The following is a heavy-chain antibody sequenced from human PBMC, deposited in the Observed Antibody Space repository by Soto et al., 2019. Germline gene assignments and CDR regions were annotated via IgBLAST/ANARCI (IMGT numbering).Heavy chain of an antibody. Sequence: WASVKVSGKVSGYTLTELSMHWVRQAPGKGLEWMGGFDPEDGETIYAQKFQGRVTMTEDTSTDTAYMELSSLRSEDTAVYYCATFDYSNYYYYYGMDVWGKGTTVTVSS. V-gene: IGHV1-24*01. J-gene: IGHJ6*04. CDR1: GYTLTELS. CDR3: ATFDYSNYYYYYGMDV. D-gene: IGHD4-4*01. CDR2: FDPEDGET.